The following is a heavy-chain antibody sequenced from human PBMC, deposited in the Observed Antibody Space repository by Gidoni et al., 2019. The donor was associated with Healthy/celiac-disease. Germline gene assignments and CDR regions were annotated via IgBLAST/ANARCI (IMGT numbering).Heavy chain of an antibody. Sequence: QVQLQESGPGLVKPSETLSLTCPVSGVSISSYYWSWIRQPPGKGLEWIGYIYYSGSTNYNPSLKSRVTISVDTSKNQFSLKLSSVTAADTAVYYCASRATIAVEGYGMDVWGQGTTVTVSS. CDR3: ASRATIAVEGYGMDV. V-gene: IGHV4-59*01. CDR2: IYYSGST. D-gene: IGHD6-19*01. CDR1: GVSISSYY. J-gene: IGHJ6*02.